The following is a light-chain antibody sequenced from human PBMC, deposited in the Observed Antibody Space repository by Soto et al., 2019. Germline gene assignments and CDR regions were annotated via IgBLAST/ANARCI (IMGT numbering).Light chain of an antibody. V-gene: IGKV1-5*03. J-gene: IGKJ1*01. Sequence: EIQMTQSPSTLSASVGDRVTITCRASQSISSWLAWYQQKPGKAPKLLIYKASILESGVPSRFSGSGSGTEFTLTISSLQPDDFATYYYQQYNSYSQTFGQRTKVEIK. CDR2: KAS. CDR3: QQYNSYSQT. CDR1: QSISSW.